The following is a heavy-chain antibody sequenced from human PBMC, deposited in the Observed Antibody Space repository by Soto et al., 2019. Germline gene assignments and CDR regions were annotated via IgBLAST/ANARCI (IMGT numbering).Heavy chain of an antibody. CDR1: GYTFTSYG. CDR2: ISAYNGNT. CDR3: AREGSIVVYDGGSYYYYGMDV. D-gene: IGHD2-15*01. V-gene: IGHV1-18*01. J-gene: IGHJ6*02. Sequence: ASVKVSCKASGYTFTSYGISWVRQAPGQGLEWMGWISAYNGNTNYAQKLQGRVTMTTDTSTSTAYMELRSLRSDDTAVYYCAREGSIVVYDGGSYYYYGMDVWGQGTTVTVSS.